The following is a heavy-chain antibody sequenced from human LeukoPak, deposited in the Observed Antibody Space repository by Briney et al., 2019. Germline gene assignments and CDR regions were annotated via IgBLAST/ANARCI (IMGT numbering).Heavy chain of an antibody. CDR2: ISNSDSTV. CDR1: GFTFSSYE. V-gene: IGHV3-48*03. Sequence: GGSLRLSCAASGFTFSSYEMNWVRQAPGKGLEWVSYISNSDSTVHYADSVKGRFTISRDNAQNSLYLQMSSLRAEDTAVYYCASVEDDYGDYYYGMDVWGQGTTVTVSS. D-gene: IGHD4-17*01. CDR3: ASVEDDYGDYYYGMDV. J-gene: IGHJ6*02.